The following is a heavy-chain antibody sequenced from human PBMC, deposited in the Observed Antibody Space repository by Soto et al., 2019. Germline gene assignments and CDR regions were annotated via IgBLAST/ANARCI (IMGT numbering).Heavy chain of an antibody. CDR1: GFTFSNFG. J-gene: IGHJ4*02. CDR2: IWHDGKEK. CDR3: FRDPGQDEAMDY. Sequence: QVQVVESGGGVVQPGRSLKLSCAASGFTFSNFGMHWVRQAPGKGLEWVAVIWHDGKEKYYADSAKGRSTISRDNSKNTLYLQMNSLRAEDTAVYYCFRDPGQDEAMDYWGQGTLVTVSS. V-gene: IGHV3-33*01.